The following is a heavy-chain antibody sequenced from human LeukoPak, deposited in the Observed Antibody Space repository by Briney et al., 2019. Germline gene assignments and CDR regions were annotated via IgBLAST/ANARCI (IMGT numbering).Heavy chain of an antibody. CDR1: GFTFSSYG. CDR2: ISSSSSYI. Sequence: GGSLRLSCAASGFTFSSYGMHWVRQAPGKGLEWVSSISSSSSYIYYADSVKGRFTISRDNAKNSLYLQMNSLRAEDTAVYYCARASYYYGSGSYPFDYWGQGTLVTVSS. CDR3: ARASYYYGSGSYPFDY. V-gene: IGHV3-21*01. J-gene: IGHJ4*02. D-gene: IGHD3-10*01.